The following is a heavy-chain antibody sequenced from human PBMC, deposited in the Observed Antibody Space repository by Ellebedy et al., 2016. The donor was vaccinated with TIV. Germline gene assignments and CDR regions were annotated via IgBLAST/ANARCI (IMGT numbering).Heavy chain of an antibody. CDR3: ARGVLSGY. Sequence: PGGSLTLSCAASGFTVSNNYISWVRHAAGKGLQWVSVIYSGGSTYYADSVKGRFTISRDNSKNMVYLQMNSLRAEDTSVYYCARGVLSGYWGQGTLVTVSS. CDR1: GFTVSNNY. V-gene: IGHV3-66*01. D-gene: IGHD2/OR15-2a*01. J-gene: IGHJ4*02. CDR2: IYSGGST.